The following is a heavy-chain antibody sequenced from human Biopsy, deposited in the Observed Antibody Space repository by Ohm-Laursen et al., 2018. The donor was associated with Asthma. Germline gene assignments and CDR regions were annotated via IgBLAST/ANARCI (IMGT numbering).Heavy chain of an antibody. D-gene: IGHD6-13*01. CDR2: VHSTGST. J-gene: IGHJ4*02. V-gene: IGHV4-59*01. CDR3: ARATSTWSQSGPHYFDH. Sequence: GTLSLTCTVSPGSINDYYWNWIRQFPGKGLEWIGYVHSTGSTRFNPSLKSRLTISVDTSVDQVSLKLTSVTAADTAVYYCARATSTWSQSGPHYFDHWGLGTLVTVSS. CDR1: PGSINDYY.